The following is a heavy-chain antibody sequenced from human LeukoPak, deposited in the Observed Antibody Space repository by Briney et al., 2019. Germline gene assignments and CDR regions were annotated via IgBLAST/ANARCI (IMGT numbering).Heavy chain of an antibody. CDR2: ISASGAAT. J-gene: IGHJ4*02. D-gene: IGHD2-21*02. V-gene: IGHV3-23*01. CDR1: GFTFSSSA. Sequence: GGSLRLSCAASGFTFSSSAMTWVRQAPGKGLEWVSSISASGAATYYADSVQGRFTLSRDNSKKTLYLQMNSLRAEDTAIYYCAKARLVVTAMDYWGQGTLVTVSS. CDR3: AKARLVVTAMDY.